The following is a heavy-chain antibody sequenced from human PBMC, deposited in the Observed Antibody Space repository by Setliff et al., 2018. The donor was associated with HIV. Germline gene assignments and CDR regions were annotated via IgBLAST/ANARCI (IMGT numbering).Heavy chain of an antibody. Sequence: PGGSLRLSCATSGFTFSSHGIHWVRQAPGKGLEWVAFIRYDGNNKYYADSVKGRFTISRDNSKNTLYLQMNSLRAEDTAVYYCAKSYSSGYYNLGYCSTTNSCWGQGTPVTVSS. D-gene: IGHD2-2*03. V-gene: IGHV3-30*02. CDR1: GFTFSSHG. J-gene: IGHJ4*02. CDR3: AKSYSSGYYNLGYCSTTNSC. CDR2: IRYDGNNK.